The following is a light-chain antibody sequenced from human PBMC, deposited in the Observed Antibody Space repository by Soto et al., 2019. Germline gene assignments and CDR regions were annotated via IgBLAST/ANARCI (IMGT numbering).Light chain of an antibody. CDR2: DVS. CDR1: SSDVGGYNY. Sequence: QSALTQPRSVSGSPGQSVTISCTGTSSDVGGYNYVSWYQQHPGKAPKVMIYDVSKRPSGVPDRFSGSQSGNTASLTISGLQAEDEADYYCCSYAGSHTWVFGGGTKLTVL. V-gene: IGLV2-11*01. CDR3: CSYAGSHTWV. J-gene: IGLJ3*02.